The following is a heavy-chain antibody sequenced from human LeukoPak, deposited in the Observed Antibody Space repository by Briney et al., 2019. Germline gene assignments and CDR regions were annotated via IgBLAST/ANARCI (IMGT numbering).Heavy chain of an antibody. CDR2: ISADSATT. CDR3: ARKSASGNYPLDY. Sequence: GGSQRLSCAASGFTFSNYWMSWIRQAPGKGLEWVSVISADSATTFYADAVKGRFTISRDNAKNTVFLQMSSLRAEDTALYYCARKSASGNYPLDYWGQGTLVTVSS. J-gene: IGHJ4*02. V-gene: IGHV3-23*01. CDR1: GFTFSNYW. D-gene: IGHD3-10*01.